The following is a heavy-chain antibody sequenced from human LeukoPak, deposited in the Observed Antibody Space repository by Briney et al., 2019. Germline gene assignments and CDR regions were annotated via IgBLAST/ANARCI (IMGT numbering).Heavy chain of an antibody. J-gene: IGHJ4*02. Sequence: PGGSLRLSCAASGFTVSSNYMSWVRQAPGKGLEWVSVIYSGGSTYYADSVKGRFTISRDNSKITLYLQMNSLRAEDTAVYYCARERRGFVDYWGQGTLVTVSS. D-gene: IGHD3-10*01. CDR2: IYSGGST. CDR3: ARERRGFVDY. V-gene: IGHV3-53*01. CDR1: GFTVSSNY.